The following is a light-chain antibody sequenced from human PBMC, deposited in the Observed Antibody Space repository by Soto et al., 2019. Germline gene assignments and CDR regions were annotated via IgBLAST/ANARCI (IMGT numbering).Light chain of an antibody. CDR3: SSYTSSSTFVL. CDR1: SSDVGGYNY. V-gene: IGLV2-14*01. J-gene: IGLJ2*01. Sequence: QSALTQPASVSGSPGQAITISCTGTSSDVGGYNYVSWYQQHPGKAPKVIIYEVSNRPSGGSSRFSGSKSGDTASLTISGLQDEDEADYYCSSYTSSSTFVLFGGGTKVTVL. CDR2: EVS.